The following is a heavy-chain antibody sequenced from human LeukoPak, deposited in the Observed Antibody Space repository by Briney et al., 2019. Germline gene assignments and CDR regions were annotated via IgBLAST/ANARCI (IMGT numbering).Heavy chain of an antibody. J-gene: IGHJ6*02. CDR1: GYTFTGYY. CDR2: INPNSGDT. V-gene: IGHV1-2*02. Sequence: ASVKVSCKASGYTFTGYYMNWVRQAPGQGPEWMGWINPNSGDTSYAQRFQGRVTMTRDKSVSTAYMELRSLTSDDTAVYFCARDMGRPSYGSVNHNLYFYYYYDMDVWGQGTTVTVSS. D-gene: IGHD3-10*01. CDR3: ARDMGRPSYGSVNHNLYFYYYYDMDV.